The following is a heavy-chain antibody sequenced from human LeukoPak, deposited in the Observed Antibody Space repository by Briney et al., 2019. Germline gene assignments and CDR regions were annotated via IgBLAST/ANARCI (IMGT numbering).Heavy chain of an antibody. J-gene: IGHJ3*02. CDR3: VSDLHYGGNSDAFDT. CDR2: SRNKATSYTT. D-gene: IGHD4-23*01. CDR1: GFTFSDHY. Sequence: GGSLRLSCAASGFTFSDHYMDWVRQAPGKGLEWVGRSRNKATSYTTEYAASVKGRFIISRDDSKNSLYLQMNSLKTEDTAVYYCVSDLHYGGNSDAFDTWGQGTMVTVSS. V-gene: IGHV3-72*01.